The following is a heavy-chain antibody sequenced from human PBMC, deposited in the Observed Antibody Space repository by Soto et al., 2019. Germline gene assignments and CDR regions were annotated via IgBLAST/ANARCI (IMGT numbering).Heavy chain of an antibody. CDR3: ARRGEAGWLQLRDYYYYGMDV. CDR1: GGTFSSYA. V-gene: IGHV1-69*01. J-gene: IGHJ6*02. CDR2: IIPIFGTA. Sequence: QVQLVQSGAEVKKPGSSVKVSCKASGGTFSSYAISWVRQAPGQGLEWMGGIIPIFGTANYAQKFQGRVTITADESTSTAYMELSRLRSEDTAVYYCARRGEAGWLQLRDYYYYGMDVWGQGTTFTVS. D-gene: IGHD5-12*01.